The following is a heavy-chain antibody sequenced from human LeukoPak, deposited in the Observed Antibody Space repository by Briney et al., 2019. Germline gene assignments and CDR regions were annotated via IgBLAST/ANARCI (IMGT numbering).Heavy chain of an antibody. CDR2: INPDGSGT. CDR1: GFSFNAYW. V-gene: IGHV3-7*01. D-gene: IGHD1-1*01. CDR3: ATVFDY. J-gene: IGHJ4*02. Sequence: GGSLRLSCAASGFSFNAYWMSWVRQGPGKGLDWVASINPDGSGTRYVDSVRGRFTISRDTAKSTVYLQMNSLRAEDTAVYYCATVFDYWGQGTLVTVSS.